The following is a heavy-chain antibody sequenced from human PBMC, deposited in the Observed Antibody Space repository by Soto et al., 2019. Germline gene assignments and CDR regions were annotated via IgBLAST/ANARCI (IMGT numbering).Heavy chain of an antibody. CDR3: ARDFGSSSWYSRLYYYGMDV. CDR2: ISSSSSYI. D-gene: IGHD6-13*01. Sequence: GGTLGPFRATSGFTFRSYSIKWVRQAPGKGLGCVSSISSSSSYIYYADSVKGRFTISRDNAKNSLYLQMNSLRAEDTAVYYCARDFGSSSWYSRLYYYGMDVWGQGTTVTVSS. CDR1: GFTFRSYS. J-gene: IGHJ6*02. V-gene: IGHV3-21*01.